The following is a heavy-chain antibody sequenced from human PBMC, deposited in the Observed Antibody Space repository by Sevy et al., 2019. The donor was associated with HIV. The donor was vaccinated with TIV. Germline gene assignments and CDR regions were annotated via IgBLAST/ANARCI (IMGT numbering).Heavy chain of an antibody. V-gene: IGHV4-39*01. D-gene: IGHD2-8*01. Sequence: SETLSLTCTVSGGSLFATSYHWGWVRQPPGKGLEWIGRVYYLGNTKYNPTLESRVTISVDTSNSQFSLRLTSVTAAETAIYSGAREWAWSTNPNSIDHWGRGTLVTVSS. CDR1: GGSLFATSYH. CDR3: AREWAWSTNPNSIDH. CDR2: VYYLGNT. J-gene: IGHJ4*02.